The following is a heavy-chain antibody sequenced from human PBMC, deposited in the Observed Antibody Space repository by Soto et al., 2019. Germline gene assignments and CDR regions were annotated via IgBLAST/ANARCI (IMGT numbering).Heavy chain of an antibody. J-gene: IGHJ3*02. D-gene: IGHD6-25*01. CDR2: INPNNGNT. CDR3: ARAIGAGPLKFARRGNDAFDI. CDR1: GYTFTSYD. Sequence: ASVKVSCKASGYTFTSYDINWVRQATGQGLEWMGWINPNNGNTSYAQKFQGRVTMTTDTSISTAYMELSSLRSDDTAVYYCARAIGAGPLKFARRGNDAFDIWGQGTMVTVSS. V-gene: IGHV1-8*01.